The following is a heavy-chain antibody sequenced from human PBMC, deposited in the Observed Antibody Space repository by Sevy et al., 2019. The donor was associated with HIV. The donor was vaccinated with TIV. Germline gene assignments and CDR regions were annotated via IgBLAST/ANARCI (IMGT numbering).Heavy chain of an antibody. V-gene: IGHV3-23*01. CDR2: ISGSGNT. CDR1: GFTFSSYA. D-gene: IGHD3-10*01. J-gene: IGHJ4*02. Sequence: GGSLRLSCAASGFTFSSYAMSWVRQAPGKGLEWVSAISGSGNTDYADSVKGRFTISRDNPKNTLFLQMNSLRAEDKAVYYCAKDRSHIIMIRGVVIFDYWGQGTLVTVSS. CDR3: AKDRSHIIMIRGVVIFDY.